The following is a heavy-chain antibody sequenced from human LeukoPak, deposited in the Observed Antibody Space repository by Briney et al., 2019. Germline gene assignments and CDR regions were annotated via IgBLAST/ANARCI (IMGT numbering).Heavy chain of an antibody. V-gene: IGHV4-4*02. CDR2: VNLQGST. D-gene: IGHD3-16*01. J-gene: IGHJ4*02. Sequence: SETLSLTCGVSGGSIDMTNYWSWVRQAPGKGLEWIGEVNLQGSTNYNPSLMGRVAISVDTSENHVSLQLTSVTAADTAVYYCAREGGPYRPLDYSGQGTLVTVS. CDR3: AREGGPYRPLDY. CDR1: GGSIDMTNY.